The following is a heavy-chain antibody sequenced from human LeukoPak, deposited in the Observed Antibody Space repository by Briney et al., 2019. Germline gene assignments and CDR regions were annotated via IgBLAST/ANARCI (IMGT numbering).Heavy chain of an antibody. CDR2: INPNSGGT. V-gene: IGHV1-2*02. J-gene: IGHJ5*02. CDR1: GYTFTGYY. CDR3: ARDGGGVITIGNWFDP. D-gene: IGHD3-9*01. Sequence: ASVKVSCTASGYTFTGYYMHWVRQAPGQGLEWMGWINPNSGGTNYAQKFQGRVTMTRDTSISTAYMELSRLRSDDTAVYYCARDGGGVITIGNWFDPWGQGTLVTVSS.